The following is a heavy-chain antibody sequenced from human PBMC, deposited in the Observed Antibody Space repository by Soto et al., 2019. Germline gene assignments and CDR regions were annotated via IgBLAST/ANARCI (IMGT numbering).Heavy chain of an antibody. V-gene: IGHV1-18*04. D-gene: IGHD4-17*01. J-gene: IGHJ6*02. CDR2: ISAYNGNT. CDR3: ARDGEESDYGDYGGYYYYYYGMDV. Sequence: QVQLVQSGAEVKKPGASVKVSCKASGYTFTSYGISWVRQAPGQGLEWMGWISAYNGNTNYAQKLQGRVTMTTDTSTSTAYMELRSLRSDDTAVYYCARDGEESDYGDYGGYYYYYYGMDVWGQGTTVTVSS. CDR1: GYTFTSYG.